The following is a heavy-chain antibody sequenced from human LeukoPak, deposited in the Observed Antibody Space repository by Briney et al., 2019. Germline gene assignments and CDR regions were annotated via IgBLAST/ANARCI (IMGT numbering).Heavy chain of an antibody. D-gene: IGHD2-2*01. CDR2: ISSSSSYI. Sequence: PGGSLRLSCAASGFTFSSYSMNWVRQAPGKGLEWVSSISSSSSYIYYADSVKGRFTISRDNAKNSLYLQMHSLRAEDTAVYYCARDLGSVVPLYYFDYWGQGTLVTVSS. CDR3: ARDLGSVVPLYYFDY. J-gene: IGHJ4*02. CDR1: GFTFSSYS. V-gene: IGHV3-21*01.